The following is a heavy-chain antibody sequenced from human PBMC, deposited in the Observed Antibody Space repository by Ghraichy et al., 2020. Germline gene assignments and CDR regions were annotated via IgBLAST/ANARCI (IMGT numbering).Heavy chain of an antibody. J-gene: IGHJ6*02. V-gene: IGHV4-61*01. CDR3: ARGRYRLDV. CDR2: IYHIGNT. D-gene: IGHD3-16*02. Sequence: SETLSLTCAVSDYSVTTTTSYWSWFRQSPGKQLEWIGYIYHIGNTNYNPSLKSRVTMSVDTSKNQFSLRLNSVIPADTAVYYCARGRYRLDVWGQGTTVIVS. CDR1: DYSVTTTTSY.